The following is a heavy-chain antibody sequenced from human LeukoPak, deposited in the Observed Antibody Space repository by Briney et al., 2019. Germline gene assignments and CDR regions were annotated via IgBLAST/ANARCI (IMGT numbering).Heavy chain of an antibody. CDR1: GYTFTSYY. J-gene: IGHJ6*02. Sequence: GASVKVSCKASGYTFTSYYMHWVRQAPGQGLEWMGIINPSGGSTSYAQKFQGRVTMTRDTSTSTVYMELSSLRSEDTAVYYCARSNLGAPYYYYGMDVWGQGTTVTVSS. CDR2: INPSGGST. CDR3: ARSNLGAPYYYYGMDV. D-gene: IGHD3-16*01. V-gene: IGHV1-46*01.